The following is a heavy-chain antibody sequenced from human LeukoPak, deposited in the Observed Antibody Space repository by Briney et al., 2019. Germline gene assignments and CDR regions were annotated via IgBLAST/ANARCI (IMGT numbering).Heavy chain of an antibody. Sequence: GASVKVSCKASGYTFTSYAINWVRQAPGQRLEWMGWINTNTGNPTYAQGFTGRFVSSLVTSVSTAYLQISSLKAEDTAVYYCAGAIPIRAAAFLWGQGTLVTVSS. CDR1: GYTFTSYA. V-gene: IGHV7-4-1*02. CDR2: INTNTGNP. D-gene: IGHD6-13*01. J-gene: IGHJ4*02. CDR3: AGAIPIRAAAFL.